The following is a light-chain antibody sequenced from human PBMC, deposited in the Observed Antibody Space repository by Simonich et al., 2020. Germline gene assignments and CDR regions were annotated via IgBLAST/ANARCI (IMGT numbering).Light chain of an antibody. CDR1: QSVLYSSNNKHY. J-gene: IGKJ1*01. V-gene: IGKV4-1*01. CDR3: QQYYSTPWT. CDR2: CAS. Sequence: DIVMTQSPDSLAVSLGERATINCKSSQSVLYSSNNKHYLAWYQQKPGQPPKLLIYCASTREPGVPDRFSGSGSGTDFTLTISSLQAEDVAVYYCQQYYSTPWTFGQGTKVEIK.